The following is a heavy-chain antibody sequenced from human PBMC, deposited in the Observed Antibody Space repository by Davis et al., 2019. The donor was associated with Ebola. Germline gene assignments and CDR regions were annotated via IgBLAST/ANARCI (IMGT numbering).Heavy chain of an antibody. CDR2: IRSKANSHTT. J-gene: IGHJ4*02. CDR3: TRPNAGAAAIPDH. D-gene: IGHD2-21*02. CDR1: GLTFSGSA. V-gene: IGHV3-73*01. Sequence: GESLKISCAVSGLTFSGSAIHWVRQASGKGLEWVARIRSKANSHTTAYAASVKGRFTISRDDSKNTAYLQMSSLKTEDTAVYYCTRPNAGAAAIPDHWGQGTLVTVSS.